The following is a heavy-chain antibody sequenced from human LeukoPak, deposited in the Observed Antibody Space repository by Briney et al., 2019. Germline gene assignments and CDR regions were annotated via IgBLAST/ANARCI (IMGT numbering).Heavy chain of an antibody. CDR3: ARKGEYYGDYDY. V-gene: IGHV1-2*02. CDR2: IYPNSGGP. Sequence: GASVKVSCKTSGYTFTGYYIHWVRQAPGQGLEWMGWIYPNSGGPYYAQNFQGRVTMTRDTSISTAYMELSSLRYDDTAVYYCARKGEYYGDYDYWGQGTLVTVSS. J-gene: IGHJ4*02. D-gene: IGHD4-17*01. CDR1: GYTFTGYY.